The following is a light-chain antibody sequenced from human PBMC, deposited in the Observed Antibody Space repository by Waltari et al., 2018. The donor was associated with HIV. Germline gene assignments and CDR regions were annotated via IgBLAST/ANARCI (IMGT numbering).Light chain of an antibody. CDR2: WYN. CDR1: NTKLGINY. Sequence: QSVLTQPPSASGTPGQRVTIYCSGSNTKLGINYVNLYHHLPGTAPTLLIYWYNQRPSGVPGRFSGSKSGTSASLAISGLRSEDEADYYCAAWDDSLSGRVFGGGTNLTVL. J-gene: IGLJ3*02. V-gene: IGLV1-47*01. CDR3: AAWDDSLSGRV.